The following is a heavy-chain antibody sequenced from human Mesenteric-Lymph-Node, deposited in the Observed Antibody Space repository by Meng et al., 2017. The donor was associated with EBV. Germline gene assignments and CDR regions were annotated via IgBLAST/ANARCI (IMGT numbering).Heavy chain of an antibody. J-gene: IGHJ4*02. V-gene: IGHV1-69*06. D-gene: IGHD2-15*01. Sequence: QVYLVQSGAEVKKPGSSVKVPCRLSGGTFSDYAISWVRQAHGQGLEWMGGIIPIFGSANYAQKFQGRVTITADKSTSTAYMELSSLRSEDTAVYYCAAVDGCSGGTCYLLHYWGQGTLVTVSS. CDR3: AAVDGCSGGTCYLLHY. CDR2: IIPIFGSA. CDR1: GGTFSDYA.